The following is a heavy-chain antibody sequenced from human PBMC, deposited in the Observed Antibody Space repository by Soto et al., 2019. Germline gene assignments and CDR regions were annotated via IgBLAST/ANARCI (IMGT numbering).Heavy chain of an antibody. Sequence: EVQLVESGGGLVQPGGSLRLACVASGFTLSNYWMTWVRQAPGKGLEGVANINYDGSEQSYVDSVKVRFTISRDNTRNSLALQMNPLRVEDTALFYWLRASLAVSWGQGTLVTVSS. CDR2: INYDGSEQ. D-gene: IGHD3-16*01. V-gene: IGHV3-7*05. CDR3: LRASLAVS. J-gene: IGHJ4*02. CDR1: GFTLSNYW.